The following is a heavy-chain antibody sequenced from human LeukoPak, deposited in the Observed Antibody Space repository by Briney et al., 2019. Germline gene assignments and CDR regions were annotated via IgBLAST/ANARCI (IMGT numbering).Heavy chain of an antibody. J-gene: IGHJ6*03. D-gene: IGHD5-12*01. CDR3: ASGHYYYYYMDV. V-gene: IGHV3-30*02. Sequence: GGSLRLSCAASGFTFSSYGMHWVRQAPGKGLEWVAFIRYDGSNKYYADSVKGRFTISRDNSKNTLYLQMNSLRAEDTAVYYCASGHYYYYYMDVWGKGTTVTVSS. CDR1: GFTFSSYG. CDR2: IRYDGSNK.